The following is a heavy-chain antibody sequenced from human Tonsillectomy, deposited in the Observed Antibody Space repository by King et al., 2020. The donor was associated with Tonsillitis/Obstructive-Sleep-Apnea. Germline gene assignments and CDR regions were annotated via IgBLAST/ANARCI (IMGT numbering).Heavy chain of an antibody. CDR1: GGSISNYY. CDR3: ATVWRDWYFDL. V-gene: IGHV4-59*01. J-gene: IGHJ2*01. CDR2: IYDTGRT. Sequence: QLQESGPGLVKPSETLSLTCTVSGGSISNYYWSWIRQPPGRGLEWIGYIYDTGRTNFYPSLKSRITISVDTSKNQFSLKLSSVTAAGTAVYYFATVWRDWYFDLWGRGTLVTVSS. D-gene: IGHD5/OR15-5a*01.